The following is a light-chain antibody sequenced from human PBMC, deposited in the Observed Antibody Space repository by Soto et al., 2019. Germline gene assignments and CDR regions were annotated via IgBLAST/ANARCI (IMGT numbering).Light chain of an antibody. Sequence: QSVLTQPPSVSGAPGQRVTISCTGGSSNIGADYDVHWYQHLPGTAPKLLIYDNNNRPSGVPDRFSGSKSGTSASLAITGLQAEDEAHYYCSSYAGSNNFVFGTGTKLTVL. J-gene: IGLJ1*01. CDR2: DNN. CDR3: SSYAGSNNFV. CDR1: SSNIGADYD. V-gene: IGLV1-40*01.